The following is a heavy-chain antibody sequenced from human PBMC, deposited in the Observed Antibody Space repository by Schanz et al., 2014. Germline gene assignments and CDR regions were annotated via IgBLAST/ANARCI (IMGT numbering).Heavy chain of an antibody. V-gene: IGHV3-30*03. Sequence: QVQLVESGGGVVQPGRSLRLSCAASGITLSGYGLHWVRQAPGKGLEWVGFISFDGRNTGYAHSVKGRFTISRDNPKKTLYLQMNSLRAEDTAVYYRARDHQWLARYYMDVWGKGTTVTVSS. CDR1: GITLSGYG. CDR2: ISFDGRNT. CDR3: ARDHQWLARYYMDV. J-gene: IGHJ6*03. D-gene: IGHD6-19*01.